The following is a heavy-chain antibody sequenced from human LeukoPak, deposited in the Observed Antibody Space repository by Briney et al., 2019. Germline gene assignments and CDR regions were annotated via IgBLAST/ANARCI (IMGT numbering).Heavy chain of an antibody. J-gene: IGHJ4*02. CDR2: ITPISGTA. V-gene: IGHV1-69*13. CDR3: ARGWLAETTVVTPYNF. CDR1: GGTFRSNA. Sequence: GASVKVSCKASGGTFRSNAISWVRQAPGQGLEWMGGITPISGTANYAQKFQGRVTITAVESMSTAYMELRSLRSEDTAVHYCARGWLAETTVVTPYNFWGQGTLVTVSA. D-gene: IGHD4-23*01.